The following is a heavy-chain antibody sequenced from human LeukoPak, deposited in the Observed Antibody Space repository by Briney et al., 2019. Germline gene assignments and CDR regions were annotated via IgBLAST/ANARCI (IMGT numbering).Heavy chain of an antibody. D-gene: IGHD2-21*01. CDR1: GFTFSSYW. J-gene: IGHJ4*02. V-gene: IGHV3-74*01. CDR2: INTDGRST. Sequence: GGSLRLSCAASGFTFSSYWMHWLRQAPGKGLVWVSRINTDGRSTSYGDSVKGRFTISRDNAKNTLYMQMNGLRAEDTAVYYCVRDVWGDRDSYFDYWGQGTLVTVST. CDR3: VRDVWGDRDSYFDY.